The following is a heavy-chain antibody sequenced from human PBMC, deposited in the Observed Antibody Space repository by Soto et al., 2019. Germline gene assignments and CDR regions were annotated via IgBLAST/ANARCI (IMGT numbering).Heavy chain of an antibody. J-gene: IGHJ4*02. CDR2: MNPNSGNT. CDR3: PRGRHMVGGTIAGY. Sequence: QVQLVQSGAEVKKPGASVKVSCKASGYSFTSYDINWVRQATGQGLEWMGWMNPNSGNTGKAQKFQGRVTMTRNTSISTAYMVLSSTRSEDTAVYYCPRGRHMVGGTIAGYWGQGTLVTVSS. D-gene: IGHD1-26*01. V-gene: IGHV1-8*01. CDR1: GYSFTSYD.